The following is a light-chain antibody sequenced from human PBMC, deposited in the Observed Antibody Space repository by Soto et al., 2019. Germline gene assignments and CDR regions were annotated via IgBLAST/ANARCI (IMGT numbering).Light chain of an antibody. CDR2: DAS. CDR1: QSISSY. J-gene: IGKJ3*01. Sequence: EIVLTQSPATLSLSPGERATLSCRASQSISSYLAWYQQKPDQAPRLLIYDASNRATGIPARFSGWGSGTDFTLTISSLEPEDFAVYYCHQRSTWPFTFGPGTKVDIK. V-gene: IGKV3-11*01. CDR3: HQRSTWPFT.